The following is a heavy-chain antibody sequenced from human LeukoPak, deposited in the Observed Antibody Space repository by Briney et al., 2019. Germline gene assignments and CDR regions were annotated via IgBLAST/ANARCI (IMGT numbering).Heavy chain of an antibody. D-gene: IGHD6-19*01. J-gene: IGHJ4*02. CDR2: ISSSSYI. V-gene: IGHV3-21*01. CDR3: AKAGWQWRTNFDY. CDR1: GFTFSSYS. Sequence: GGSLRLSCAASGFTFSSYSMNWVRQAPGKGLEWVSSISSSSYIYYADSVKGRFTISRDNSKNTLYLQMNSLRAEDTAVYYCAKAGWQWRTNFDYWGQGTLVTVSS.